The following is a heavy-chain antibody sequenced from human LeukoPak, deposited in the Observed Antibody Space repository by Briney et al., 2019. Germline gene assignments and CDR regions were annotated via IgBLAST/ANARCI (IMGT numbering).Heavy chain of an antibody. D-gene: IGHD3-22*01. V-gene: IGHV3-74*01. J-gene: IGHJ4*02. CDR2: INTDGSST. Sequence: GGSLRLSCAAYGFTFSSYWMHWVRQAPGKGLVWVSRINTDGSSTSYADSVKGRFTISRDNAKNTLYLQMNSLRAEDTAVYYCARGVLNYYDSSGLFDYWGQGTLVTVSS. CDR1: GFTFSSYW. CDR3: ARGVLNYYDSSGLFDY.